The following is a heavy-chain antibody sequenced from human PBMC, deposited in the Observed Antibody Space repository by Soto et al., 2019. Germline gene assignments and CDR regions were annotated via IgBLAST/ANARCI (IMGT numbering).Heavy chain of an antibody. CDR3: ATDSFRSGIAVAGNY. V-gene: IGHV3-23*01. Sequence: SGGSLRLSCAASGFTFGSYAMTWVRQAPGKGLEWVSAISFGGGSTYYADSVKGRFTISRDNSKNTLYLQMTSLRAEDTAIYYCATDSFRSGIAVAGNYWGQGTLVTVSS. CDR2: ISFGGGST. D-gene: IGHD6-19*01. CDR1: GFTFGSYA. J-gene: IGHJ4*02.